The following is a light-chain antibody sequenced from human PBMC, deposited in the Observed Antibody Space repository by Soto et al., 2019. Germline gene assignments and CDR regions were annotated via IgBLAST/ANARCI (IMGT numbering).Light chain of an antibody. CDR2: GAS. J-gene: IGKJ5*01. CDR1: QSIGKH. Sequence: DIEMTQSPSVLYASVGDRVNITCRASQSIGKHLNWYQQKPGKAPKFLIYGASTLQSGVPSRFTGSGSGTDFTLTVNSLQAEDFAIYYCQQSYSSPTTFGQGTRLEIK. V-gene: IGKV1-39*01. CDR3: QQSYSSPTT.